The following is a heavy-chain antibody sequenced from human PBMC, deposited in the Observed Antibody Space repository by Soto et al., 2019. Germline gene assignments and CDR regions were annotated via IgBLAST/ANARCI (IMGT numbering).Heavy chain of an antibody. J-gene: IGHJ6*02. Sequence: ASVKVSCKASGYTFTTYAMHWVRQAPGQRLEWMGWINAGNDNTKYSEKFQGRVTITRDTSASTVYMELSSLSSEDTAVYYCARVGHYYYGMDVWGQGTTVTVSS. CDR2: INAGNDNT. CDR3: ARVGHYYYGMDV. CDR1: GYTFTTYA. D-gene: IGHD3-3*01. V-gene: IGHV1-3*01.